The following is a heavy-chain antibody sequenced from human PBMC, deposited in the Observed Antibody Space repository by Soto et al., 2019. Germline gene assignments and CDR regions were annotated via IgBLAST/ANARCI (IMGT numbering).Heavy chain of an antibody. J-gene: IGHJ4*02. D-gene: IGHD5-12*01. Sequence: TLSLTCTVSGGSISSSSYYWGWIRQPPGKGLEWIGSIYYSGSTYYNPSLKSRVTISVDTSKNQFSLKLSSVTAADTAVYYCARLEWLRSYRLFDYWGQGTLVTVSS. V-gene: IGHV4-39*01. CDR2: IYYSGST. CDR1: GGSISSSSYY. CDR3: ARLEWLRSYRLFDY.